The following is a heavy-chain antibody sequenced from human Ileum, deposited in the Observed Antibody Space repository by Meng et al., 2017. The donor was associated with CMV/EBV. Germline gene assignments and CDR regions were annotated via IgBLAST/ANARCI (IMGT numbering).Heavy chain of an antibody. J-gene: IGHJ4*02. CDR2: ISDNADTT. Sequence: SCAASGFTFSDSAMSWVRQAPGKGLEWVSVISDNADTTHYADSVRGRFTISRDNSRSTLYLEISSLRVEDTATYYCVTLGLYITSDYWGQGALVTVSS. D-gene: IGHD2-2*02. V-gene: IGHV3-23*01. CDR3: VTLGLYITSDY. CDR1: GFTFSDSA.